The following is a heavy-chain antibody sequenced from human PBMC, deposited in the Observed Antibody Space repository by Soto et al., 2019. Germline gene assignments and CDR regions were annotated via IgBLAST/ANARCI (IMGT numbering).Heavy chain of an antibody. Sequence: GGSLRLSCAASGFTFSSYSMNWVRQAPGKGLEWVSSISSSSSYIYYADSVKGRFTIFRDNAKNSLYLQMNSLRAEDTAVYYCARGGSGVVVVAATPFDYWGQGTLVTVSS. CDR2: ISSSSSYI. V-gene: IGHV3-21*01. J-gene: IGHJ4*02. D-gene: IGHD2-15*01. CDR1: GFTFSSYS. CDR3: ARGGSGVVVVAATPFDY.